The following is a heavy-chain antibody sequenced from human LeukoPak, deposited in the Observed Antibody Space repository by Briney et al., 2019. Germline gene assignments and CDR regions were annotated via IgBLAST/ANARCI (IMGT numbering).Heavy chain of an antibody. CDR2: IIPIFGTA. D-gene: IGHD3-10*01. Sequence: ASVKVSCRASGGTFSSYAISWVRRAPGQGLEWMGGIIPIFGTANYAQKFQGRVTITADESTSTAYMELNSLRSEDTAVYYCARLPNGSGSYRPYPFQHWGQGTLVTVSS. CDR1: GGTFSSYA. CDR3: ARLPNGSGSYRPYPFQH. V-gene: IGHV1-69*01. J-gene: IGHJ1*01.